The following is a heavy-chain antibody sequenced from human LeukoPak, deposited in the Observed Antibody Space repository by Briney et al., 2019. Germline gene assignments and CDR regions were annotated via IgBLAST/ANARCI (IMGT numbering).Heavy chain of an antibody. CDR2: ISSSSSYI. J-gene: IGHJ4*02. Sequence: GGSLRLSCAASGFTFSSYSMNWVRQAPGKGLEWVSSISSSSSYIYYADSVKGRFTISRDNAKNSLYLQMNSLRAEDTAVYYCARVDGRNGDYFDYWGQGTLVTVSS. CDR3: ARVDGRNGDYFDY. V-gene: IGHV3-21*06. D-gene: IGHD1-1*01. CDR1: GFTFSSYS.